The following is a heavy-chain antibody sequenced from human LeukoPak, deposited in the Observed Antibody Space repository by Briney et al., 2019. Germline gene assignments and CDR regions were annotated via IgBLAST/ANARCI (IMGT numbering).Heavy chain of an antibody. V-gene: IGHV3-23*01. D-gene: IGHD2-21*02. CDR2: ISGSGNYM. Sequence: GGSLRLSCAASGFTFDTYGMSWVRQAPGKGLEWVSSISGSGNYMYYEDSVKGRFTISRDNSKNTLLLQMNSLRAEDSAVYYCAKGGHPAVVTTRFDSWGQGTLVTVSS. CDR1: GFTFDTYG. CDR3: AKGGHPAVVTTRFDS. J-gene: IGHJ5*01.